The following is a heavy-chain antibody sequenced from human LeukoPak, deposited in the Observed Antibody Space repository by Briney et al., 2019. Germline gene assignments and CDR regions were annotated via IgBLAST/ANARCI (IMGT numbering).Heavy chain of an antibody. J-gene: IGHJ4*02. Sequence: ASVKVSCKASGYTFNDYFLHWVRQAPGQGLEWMGRINPNSGGTNYAQKFQGRVTMTRDTSISTAYMELSRLRSDDTAVYYCARGARPDGYNLRIDYWGQGTLVTVSS. CDR1: GYTFNDYF. CDR2: INPNSGGT. CDR3: ARGARPDGYNLRIDY. D-gene: IGHD5-24*01. V-gene: IGHV1-2*06.